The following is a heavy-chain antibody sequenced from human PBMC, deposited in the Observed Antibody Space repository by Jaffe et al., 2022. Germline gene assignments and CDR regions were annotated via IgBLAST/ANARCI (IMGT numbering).Heavy chain of an antibody. CDR2: ISGSGGST. V-gene: IGHV3-23*01. D-gene: IGHD6-19*01. CDR1: GFTFSSYA. J-gene: IGHJ1*01. CDR3: AKDKGVARRIAVAEYFQH. Sequence: EVQLLESGGGLVQPGGSLRLSCAASGFTFSSYAMSWVRQAPGKGLEWVSAISGSGGSTYYADSVKGRFTISRDNSKNTLYLQMNSLRAEDTAVYYCAKDKGVARRIAVAEYFQHWGQGTLVTVSS.